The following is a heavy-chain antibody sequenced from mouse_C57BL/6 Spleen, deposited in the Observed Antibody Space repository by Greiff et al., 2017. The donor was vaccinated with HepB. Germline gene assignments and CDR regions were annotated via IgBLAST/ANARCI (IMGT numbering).Heavy chain of an antibody. Sequence: EVQLVESEGGLVQPGSSMKLSCTASGFTFSDYYMAWVRQVPEKGLEWVANINYDGSSTYYLDSLKSRFIISRDNAKNILYLQMSSLKSEDTATYYCARVGYSNYVDAMDYWGQGTSVTVSS. CDR1: GFTFSDYY. D-gene: IGHD2-5*01. V-gene: IGHV5-16*01. J-gene: IGHJ4*01. CDR2: INYDGSST. CDR3: ARVGYSNYVDAMDY.